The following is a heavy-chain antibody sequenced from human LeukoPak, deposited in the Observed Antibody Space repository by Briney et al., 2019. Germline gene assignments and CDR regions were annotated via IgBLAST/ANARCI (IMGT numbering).Heavy chain of an antibody. D-gene: IGHD6-19*01. CDR2: IYYSGST. V-gene: IGHV4-39*07. Sequence: PSETLSLTCTVSGGSISSSGYYWGWIRQPPGKGLEWIGSIYYSGSTYYNPSLKSRVTISVDTSKNQFSLKLSSVTAADTAVYYCARDVSSGLGYFDYWGQGTLVTVSS. CDR3: ARDVSSGLGYFDY. CDR1: GGSISSSGYY. J-gene: IGHJ4*02.